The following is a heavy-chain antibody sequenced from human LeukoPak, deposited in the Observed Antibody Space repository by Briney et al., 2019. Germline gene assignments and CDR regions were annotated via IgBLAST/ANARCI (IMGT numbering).Heavy chain of an antibody. CDR1: GYIFIDYE. J-gene: IGHJ6*03. CDR2: MNPKSGDT. V-gene: IGHV1-8*03. Sequence: ASVKVSCKASGYIFIDYEINWVRQATGQGLEWMGWMNPKSGDTGYEQKFQGRVTITRDSSISTVYMELSSLRSEDTALYYCARGRYMDVWGKGTPVTASS. CDR3: ARGRYMDV.